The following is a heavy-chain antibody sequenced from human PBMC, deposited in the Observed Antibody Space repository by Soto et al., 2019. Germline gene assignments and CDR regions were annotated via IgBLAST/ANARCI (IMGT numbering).Heavy chain of an antibody. CDR1: GYSISSGYY. Sequence: PSETLSLTCAVSGYSISSGYYWGWIRQPPGKGLEWIGSIYHSGSTYYNPSLKSRVTISVDTSKNQFSLKLSSVTAADTAVYYCARGASDILTGSWFDPWGQGTLVTVSS. CDR3: ARGASDILTGSWFDP. J-gene: IGHJ5*02. D-gene: IGHD3-9*01. V-gene: IGHV4-38-2*01. CDR2: IYHSGST.